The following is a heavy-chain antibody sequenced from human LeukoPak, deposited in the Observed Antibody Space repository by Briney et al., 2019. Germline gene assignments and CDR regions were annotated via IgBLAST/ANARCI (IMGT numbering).Heavy chain of an antibody. CDR2: IYYSGST. V-gene: IGHV4-39*01. Sequence: PSETLSLTCTVSGGSISSSRDYWAWVRQPPGKGLEWIANIYYSGSTYYSPSLKSRVTISVDTSKNQFSLKLSSVTAADTAVYYCARRYHGIRYGINWFDPWGQGTLVTVSS. CDR1: GGSISSSRDY. CDR3: ARRYHGIRYGINWFDP. J-gene: IGHJ5*02. D-gene: IGHD2-2*01.